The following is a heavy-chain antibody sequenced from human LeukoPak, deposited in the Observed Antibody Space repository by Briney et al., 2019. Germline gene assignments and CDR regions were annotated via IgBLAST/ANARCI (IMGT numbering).Heavy chain of an antibody. D-gene: IGHD3-16*01. CDR3: ARKGLGDY. CDR1: GFTFANYD. V-gene: IGHV3-7*01. J-gene: IGHJ4*02. Sequence: PGGFLRLSCTASGFTFANYDMSWVRQAPGKGLEWVANIKQDGSQKYYVDSVKGRFTISRDNAKNSLYLQMNSLRAEDTAVYYCARKGLGDYWGQGTLVTVSS. CDR2: IKQDGSQK.